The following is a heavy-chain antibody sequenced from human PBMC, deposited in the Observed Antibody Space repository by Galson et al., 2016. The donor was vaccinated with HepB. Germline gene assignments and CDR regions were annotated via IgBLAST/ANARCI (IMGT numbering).Heavy chain of an antibody. D-gene: IGHD1-26*01. CDR1: GFTFSNSG. CDR2: IWYDGSIK. CDR3: ARDLGGTLDP. Sequence: SLRLSCAAAGFTFSNSGMQWVRQAPGKGLEWLAVIWYDGSIKHYADSVKGRFTISRDNSKNTLYLQVNSLRAEDTAVYYCARDLGGTLDPWGQGTPVTVSS. V-gene: IGHV3-33*01. J-gene: IGHJ5*02.